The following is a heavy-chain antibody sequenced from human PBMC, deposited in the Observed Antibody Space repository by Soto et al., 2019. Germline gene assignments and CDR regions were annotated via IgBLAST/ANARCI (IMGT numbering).Heavy chain of an antibody. CDR2: MNPNSGNT. D-gene: IGHD6-19*01. V-gene: IGHV1-8*01. J-gene: IGHJ3*02. CDR3: ARGLFLQWLVHGYFDI. CDR1: GYTFTSYD. Sequence: ASVKVSCKASGYTFTSYDINWVRQATGQGLEWMGWMNPNSGNTGYAQKFQGRVTMTRTTSISTDYMELSSLRSEDTAVSYCARGLFLQWLVHGYFDIWRQGTLVTLS.